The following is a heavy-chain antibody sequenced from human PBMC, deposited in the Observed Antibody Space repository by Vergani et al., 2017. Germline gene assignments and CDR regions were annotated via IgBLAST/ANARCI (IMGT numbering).Heavy chain of an antibody. CDR2: INPNSGGT. J-gene: IGHJ5*02. CDR3: ARRYMVRRVIHSWFDP. D-gene: IGHD3-10*01. Sequence: QVQLVQSGAEVKKPGASVKVSCKASGYTFTGYYMHWVRQAPGQGLGWMGWINPNSGGTNYAQKFQGRVTMTGDTSISTAYMELSRLRSDDTAVYYCARRYMVRRVIHSWFDPWGQGTLVTVYS. CDR1: GYTFTGYY. V-gene: IGHV1-2*02.